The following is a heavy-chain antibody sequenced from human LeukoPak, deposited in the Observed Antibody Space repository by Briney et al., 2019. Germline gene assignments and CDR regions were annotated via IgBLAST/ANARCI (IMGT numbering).Heavy chain of an antibody. V-gene: IGHV1-69*13. CDR3: AREWSIAAGFDY. J-gene: IGHJ4*02. CDR1: GGTFSGYA. CDR2: IIPIFGTA. D-gene: IGHD6-13*01. Sequence: SVKVSCKASGGTFSGYAISWVRQAPGQGLEWMGGIIPIFGTANYAQKFQGRVTITADESTSTAYMELSSLRSEDTAVYYCAREWSIAAGFDYWGQGTLVTVSS.